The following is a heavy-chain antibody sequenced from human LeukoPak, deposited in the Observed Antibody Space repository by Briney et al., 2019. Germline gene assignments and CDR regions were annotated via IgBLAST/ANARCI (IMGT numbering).Heavy chain of an antibody. CDR3: ARNSSPYKANNHLDY. CDR1: GGSISSYY. V-gene: IGHV4-59*08. J-gene: IGHJ4*02. CDR2: IHYSGST. Sequence: KPSETLSLTCTVSGGSISSYYWSWIRQPPGKGLEWIGYIHYSGSTNYNPSLKSRVTISVDTSKNQFSLKLSSVTAADTAVYYCARNSSPYKANNHLDYWGQGTLVTVSS. D-gene: IGHD6-6*01.